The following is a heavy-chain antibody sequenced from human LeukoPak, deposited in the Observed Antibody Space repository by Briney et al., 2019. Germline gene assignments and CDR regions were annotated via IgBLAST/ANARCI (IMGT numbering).Heavy chain of an antibody. V-gene: IGHV4-34*01. Sequence: SETLSLTCAVYGGSFSGYYWSWIRQPPGKGLEWIGEINHSGSTNYNPSLKSRVTISVDTSKNQFSLKLSSVTAADTAVYYCASRYCSGGSCYEDYWGQGTLVTVSS. J-gene: IGHJ4*02. D-gene: IGHD2-15*01. CDR2: INHSGST. CDR1: GGSFSGYY. CDR3: ASRYCSGGSCYEDY.